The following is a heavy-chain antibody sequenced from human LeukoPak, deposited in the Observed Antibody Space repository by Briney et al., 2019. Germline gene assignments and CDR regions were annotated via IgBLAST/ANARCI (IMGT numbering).Heavy chain of an antibody. CDR2: IVVGSGNT. J-gene: IGHJ4*02. CDR3: AAGMVLLGSRSPYFDY. D-gene: IGHD2-15*01. CDR1: GFTFTSSA. V-gene: IGHV1-58*01. Sequence: SVKVSCKASGFTFTSSAVEWVRQARGQRLEWIGWIVVGSGNTNYAQKVQERVTITRDMSTSTAYMELSSLRSEDTAVYYCAAGMVLLGSRSPYFDYWGQGTLVTVSS.